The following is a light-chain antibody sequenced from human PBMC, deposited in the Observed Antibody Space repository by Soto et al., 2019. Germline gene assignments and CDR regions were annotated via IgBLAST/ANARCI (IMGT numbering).Light chain of an antibody. J-gene: IGKJ1*01. Sequence: EIVLTQSPGTLSLSPGERASLSCRASQSVSSSYLAWYQQIPGQAPRLLINDASRRATGIPDRFSGSGSGTDFTLTISRLEPEDFAVYYCQQYGSSPPTFGQGTKV. CDR2: DAS. CDR3: QQYGSSPPT. V-gene: IGKV3-20*01. CDR1: QSVSSSY.